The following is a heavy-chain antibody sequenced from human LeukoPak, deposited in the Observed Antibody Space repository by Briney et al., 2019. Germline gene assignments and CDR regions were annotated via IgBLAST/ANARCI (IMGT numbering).Heavy chain of an antibody. CDR3: AKAARFAFDI. V-gene: IGHV3-7*03. Sequence: GGSLRLSCAASGFTFSSSWMSWVRQAPGKGLEWVGNIQPDGSEQYPVDSLKGRFTISRDNSKNTLYLQMNSLRAEDTAVYYCAKAARFAFDIWGQGTMVTVSS. J-gene: IGHJ3*02. CDR1: GFTFSSSW. CDR2: IQPDGSEQ.